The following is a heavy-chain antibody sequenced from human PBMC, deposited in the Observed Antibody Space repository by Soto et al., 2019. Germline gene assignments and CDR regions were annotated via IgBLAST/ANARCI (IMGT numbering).Heavy chain of an antibody. J-gene: IGHJ6*02. CDR2: FDPEDGET. Sequence: ASVKVSCKVSGYTLTELSMHWVRQAPGKGLEWMGGFDPEDGETIYAQKFQGRVTMTEGTSTDTAYMELSSLRSEDTAVYYCATDSLLWFGELKQPPAYYYYYGMDVWG. CDR3: ATDSLLWFGELKQPPAYYYYYGMDV. V-gene: IGHV1-24*01. CDR1: GYTLTELS. D-gene: IGHD3-10*01.